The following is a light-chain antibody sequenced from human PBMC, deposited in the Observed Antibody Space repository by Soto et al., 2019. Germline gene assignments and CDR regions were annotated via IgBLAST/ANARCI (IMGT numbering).Light chain of an antibody. CDR2: ENY. CDR1: SSNIGDNH. Sequence: QSVLTQPPSVSAAPGQTVTITCSGSSSNIGDNHVSWYQQVPGTAPKPLICENYKRPSGIPDRFSGSKSGTSATLGITGLQTGDEAYYYCGTWDSSLNAWVFGGGTKLTVL. V-gene: IGLV1-51*02. CDR3: GTWDSSLNAWV. J-gene: IGLJ3*02.